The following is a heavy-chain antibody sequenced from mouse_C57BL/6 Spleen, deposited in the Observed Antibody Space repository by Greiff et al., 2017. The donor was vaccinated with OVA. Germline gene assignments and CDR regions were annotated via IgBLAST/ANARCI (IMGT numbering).Heavy chain of an antibody. CDR1: GFTFSDYG. CDR3: ARRDARYAMDY. V-gene: IGHV5-17*01. CDR2: ISSGSSTI. D-gene: IGHD3-3*01. Sequence: EVKLMESGGGLVKPGGSLKLSCAASGFTFSDYGMHWVRQAPEKGLEWVAYISSGSSTIYYADTVKGRFTISRDNAKNTLFLQMTSLRSEDTAMYYCARRDARYAMDYWGQGTSVTVSS. J-gene: IGHJ4*01.